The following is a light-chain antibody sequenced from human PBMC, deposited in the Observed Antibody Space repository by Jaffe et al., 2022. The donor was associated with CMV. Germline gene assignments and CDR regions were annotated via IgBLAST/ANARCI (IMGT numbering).Light chain of an antibody. V-gene: IGLV3-19*01. CDR2: HQN. CDR1: SLRTYY. Sequence: SSELTQDPAVSVALGQTVRITCQGDSLRTYYASWYQQKPGQAPILVIYHQNNRPSGIPDRFSGSTSGNTASLIITGAQAEDEADYYCNSRASTGNHLLFAGGTRLTVL. J-gene: IGLJ2*01. CDR3: NSRASTGNHLL.